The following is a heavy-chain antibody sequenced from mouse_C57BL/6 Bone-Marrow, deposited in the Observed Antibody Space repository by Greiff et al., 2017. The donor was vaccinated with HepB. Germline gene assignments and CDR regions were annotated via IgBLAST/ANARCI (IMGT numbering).Heavy chain of an antibody. CDR1: GYAFTNYL. D-gene: IGHD1-3*01. Sequence: VQLQQSGAELVRPGPSVKVSCKASGYAFTNYLIEWVKQRPGQGLEWIGVINPGSGGTNYNEKFKGKATLTADKSSSTAYMQLSSLTSEDSAVYFCARSDIFAWFAYWGQGTLVTVSA. V-gene: IGHV1-54*01. J-gene: IGHJ3*01. CDR3: ARSDIFAWFAY. CDR2: INPGSGGT.